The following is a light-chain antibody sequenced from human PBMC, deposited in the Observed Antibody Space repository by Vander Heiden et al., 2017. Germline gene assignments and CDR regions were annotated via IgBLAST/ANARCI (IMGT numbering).Light chain of an antibody. Sequence: SYVLTQPPSVSVAPGQTARITCGGNNIGSKSVHWYQQKPGQAPVLVVYYDSDRPSGIPERFSGSNSGNTATPTTSRVEAGDEADYYWQASDSSSDHWVFGGGTKLTVL. V-gene: IGLV3-21*02. CDR3: QASDSSSDHWV. CDR2: YDS. CDR1: NIGSKS. J-gene: IGLJ3*02.